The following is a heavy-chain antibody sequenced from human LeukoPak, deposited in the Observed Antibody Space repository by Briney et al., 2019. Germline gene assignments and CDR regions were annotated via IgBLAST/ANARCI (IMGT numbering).Heavy chain of an antibody. Sequence: PPETLSLTCSVSGGSISNYYWSWIRQPAGKGLEWIGRIYTSGSTNYNPSLKSRVTMSVDTSKNQFSLKLSSVTAADTAVYFFSRRAYGWYLSWVDPLGQGTLVTVSS. V-gene: IGHV4-4*07. CDR2: IYTSGST. D-gene: IGHD6-19*01. CDR1: GGSISNYY. CDR3: SRRAYGWYLSWVDP. J-gene: IGHJ5*01.